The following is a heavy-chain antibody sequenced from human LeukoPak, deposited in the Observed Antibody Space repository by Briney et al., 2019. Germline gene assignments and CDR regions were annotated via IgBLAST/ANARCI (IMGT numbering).Heavy chain of an antibody. V-gene: IGHV4-39*01. J-gene: IGHJ4*02. CDR2: IYYSGST. Sequence: SETLSLTCTVSGGSISSSRYYWGWIRQPPGKGLEWIGSIYYSGSTNYNPSLKSRVTISVDTSNNQFSLKLSSLTAADTAVYYCASFTIFGVVSYYFDYWGQGTLVTVSS. D-gene: IGHD3-3*01. CDR3: ASFTIFGVVSYYFDY. CDR1: GGSISSSRYY.